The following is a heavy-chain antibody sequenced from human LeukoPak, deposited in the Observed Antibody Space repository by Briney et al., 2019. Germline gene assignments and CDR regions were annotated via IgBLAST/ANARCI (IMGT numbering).Heavy chain of an antibody. D-gene: IGHD2-21*02. J-gene: IGHJ3*02. Sequence: PGGSLRLSCAASGFTFSSYNMNWVRQAPGKGLEWASSISSSSSYIYYADSVRVRFTISRDNAKNSLDLQIHSLRAEDTGVYYCARDPAYCGGDCYSVHQDAFDIWGQGTRVTVSS. CDR1: GFTFSSYN. CDR3: ARDPAYCGGDCYSVHQDAFDI. CDR2: ISSSSSYI. V-gene: IGHV3-21*01.